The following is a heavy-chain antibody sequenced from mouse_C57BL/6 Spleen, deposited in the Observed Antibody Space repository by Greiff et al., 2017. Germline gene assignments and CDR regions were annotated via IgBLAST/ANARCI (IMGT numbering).Heavy chain of an antibody. J-gene: IGHJ2*01. CDR2: IRNKANGYTT. D-gene: IGHD4-1*02. CDR1: GFTFTDYY. CDR3: ARSSTGDFDY. Sequence: EVMLVESGGGLVQPGGSLSLSCAASGFTFTDYYMSWVRQPPGKALEWLGFIRNKANGYTTEYSASVKGRFTISRDNSQSILYLQMNALRAEDSATYYCARSSTGDFDYWGQGTTLTVSS. V-gene: IGHV7-3*01.